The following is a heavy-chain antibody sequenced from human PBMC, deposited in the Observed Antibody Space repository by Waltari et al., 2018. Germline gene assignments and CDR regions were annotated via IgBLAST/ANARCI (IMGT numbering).Heavy chain of an antibody. D-gene: IGHD2-2*01. Sequence: EVQLLESGGGLVQPGGSLRLSCAASGFTFSSYAMSWVRQAPGKGLEWVSAISGSGGSTYYADSVKGRFTISRDNSKNTLSLQMNSLRAEDTAVYYCAKDLGACSSTSCDGYYYYYGMDVWGQGTTVTVSS. CDR3: AKDLGACSSTSCDGYYYYYGMDV. CDR2: ISGSGGST. J-gene: IGHJ6*02. CDR1: GFTFSSYA. V-gene: IGHV3-23*01.